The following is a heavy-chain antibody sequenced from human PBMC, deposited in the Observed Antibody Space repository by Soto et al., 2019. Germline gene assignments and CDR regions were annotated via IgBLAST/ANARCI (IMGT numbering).Heavy chain of an antibody. V-gene: IGHV4-4*07. CDR2: VHSTGST. Sequence: SETLSLTCTVSGGSLSGYHWSWVRQPAGKGLEWIGRVHSTGSTDYNPSVKSRITVSLDTSKKQFSLKLKSVTAADTAFYFCERDSVSPTLFDYWRQGIQVTVSS. CDR1: GGSLSGYH. D-gene: IGHD3-10*01. CDR3: ERDSVSPTLFDY. J-gene: IGHJ4*02.